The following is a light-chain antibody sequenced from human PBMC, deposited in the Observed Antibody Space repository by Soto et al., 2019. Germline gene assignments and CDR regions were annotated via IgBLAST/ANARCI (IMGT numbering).Light chain of an antibody. CDR2: AVS. V-gene: IGKV1-39*01. CDR3: QQTFRTPHT. Sequence: DIHMTQSAASLSASVGERGTITCRASQTISSYSTWYQQKLGAAPNLLINAVSTLQTGVPSRFSGSGFGTDYTLTISSLQPEDFAFYYCQQTFRTPHTFGQGTKVDI. CDR1: QTISSY. J-gene: IGKJ2*01.